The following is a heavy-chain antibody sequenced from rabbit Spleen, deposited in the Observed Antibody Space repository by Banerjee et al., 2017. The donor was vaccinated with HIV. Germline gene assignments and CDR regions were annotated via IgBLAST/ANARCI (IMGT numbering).Heavy chain of an antibody. V-gene: IGHV1S40*01. CDR3: ARDSGTSFSSYGMDL. D-gene: IGHD8-1*01. Sequence: QSLEESGGDLVKPGASLTLTCTASGFSFSSGYYASWVRQAPGKGLEWIGCIGTGSGSTWYASWVNGRFTISKTSSTTVTLQMTSLTAADTATYFCARDSGTSFSSYGMDLWGQGTLVTVS. CDR1: GFSFSSGYY. CDR2: IGTGSGST. J-gene: IGHJ6*01.